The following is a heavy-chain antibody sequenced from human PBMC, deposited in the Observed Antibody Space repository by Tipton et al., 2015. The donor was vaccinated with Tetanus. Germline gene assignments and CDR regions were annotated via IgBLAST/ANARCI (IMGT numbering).Heavy chain of an antibody. Sequence: GLVKPSETLALMCTVSGDSVSGYYWSWIRQPPGKGLEWIGYVYYNGNTHYNPALKSRVTISVDTSKNQFSLKLSSVTAADTAIYYCAREVPAAGHFDSWGQGTLVTVSS. D-gene: IGHD2-2*01. V-gene: IGHV4-59*02. CDR1: GDSVSGYY. J-gene: IGHJ4*02. CDR2: VYYNGNT. CDR3: AREVPAAGHFDS.